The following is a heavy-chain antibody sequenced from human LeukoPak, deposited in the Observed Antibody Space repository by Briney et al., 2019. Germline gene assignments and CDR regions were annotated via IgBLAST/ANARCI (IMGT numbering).Heavy chain of an antibody. CDR2: INPNSGGT. CDR1: GYTFTGYY. D-gene: IGHD3-16*01. CDR3: ARVSNYEYAGGAFNI. V-gene: IGHV1-2*04. Sequence: ASVKVSCKASGYTFTGYYMHWVRQAPGQGLEWMGWINPNSGGTNYAQKFQGWVTMTRDTSISTAYMELSRLRSDDTAVYYCARVSNYEYAGGAFNIWGQGTMVTVSS. J-gene: IGHJ3*02.